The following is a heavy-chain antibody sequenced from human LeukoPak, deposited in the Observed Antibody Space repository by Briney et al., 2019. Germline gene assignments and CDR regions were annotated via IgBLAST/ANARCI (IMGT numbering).Heavy chain of an antibody. D-gene: IGHD1-26*01. V-gene: IGHV3-30*18. J-gene: IGHJ4*02. CDR3: AKYLYPLIVGALFDY. Sequence: PGGSLRLSCAASGFTFSSYSMSWVRQAPGKGLEWVAVISYDGSNKYYADSVKGRFTISRDNSKNTLYLQMNSLRAEDTAVYYCAKYLYPLIVGALFDYWGQGTLVTVSS. CDR2: ISYDGSNK. CDR1: GFTFSSYS.